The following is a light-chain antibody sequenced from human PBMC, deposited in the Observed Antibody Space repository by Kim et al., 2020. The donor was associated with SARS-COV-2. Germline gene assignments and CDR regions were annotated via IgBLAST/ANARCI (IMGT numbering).Light chain of an antibody. CDR2: DAS. Sequence: SGGDRVSITCRASQSISTSLAWYQQKPGKAPDLLVRDASTLEDGVPSRFSGSGSGTQFTLTITNLQPDDYATYYCHQYNDYSALTFGGGTKVDIK. CDR3: HQYNDYSALT. V-gene: IGKV1-5*01. CDR1: QSISTS. J-gene: IGKJ4*01.